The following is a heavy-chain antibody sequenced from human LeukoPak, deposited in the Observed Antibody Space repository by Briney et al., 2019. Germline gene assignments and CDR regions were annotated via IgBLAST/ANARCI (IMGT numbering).Heavy chain of an antibody. CDR1: GFIFSNSG. CDR2: ISYDDNYK. D-gene: IGHD3-16*01. CDR3: ARFWDYYGMDV. Sequence: GRSLRLSCTASGFIFSNSGMHWVRQAPGKGLEWVAVISYDDNYKYYVDSVKGRFTISRDNSKNKLSLQMNNLRPEDSAIYYCARFWDYYGMDVWGQGTTVIVSS. J-gene: IGHJ6*02. V-gene: IGHV3-30*03.